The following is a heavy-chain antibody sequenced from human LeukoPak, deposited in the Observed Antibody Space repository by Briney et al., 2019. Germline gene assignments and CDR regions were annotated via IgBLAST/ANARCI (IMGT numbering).Heavy chain of an antibody. CDR2: INHSGST. D-gene: IGHD6-19*01. CDR1: GGSFSGYY. J-gene: IGHJ3*02. V-gene: IGHV4-34*01. CDR3: ARTYSSGWYKDAFDI. Sequence: KPSETLSLTCAVYGGSFSGYYWSWIRQPPGKGLEWIGEINHSGSTNYNPSLKSRVTISVDTSKNQFSLKLSSVTAADTAVYYCARTYSSGWYKDAFDIWGQGTMVTVSS.